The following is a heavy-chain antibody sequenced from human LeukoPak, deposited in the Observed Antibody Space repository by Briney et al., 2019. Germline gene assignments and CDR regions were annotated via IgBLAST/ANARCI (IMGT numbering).Heavy chain of an antibody. Sequence: SETLSLTCAVYGGSFSGNYWNWIRQSPGKGLEWVGEINYGGSTHYNPSLKSRVSISLDTSKSQFSLRVTSVTAADTAIYYCARGGQYMSASWYRSVYYHFDVWAKGTTVIVSS. CDR3: ARGGQYMSASWYRSVYYHFDV. J-gene: IGHJ6*03. V-gene: IGHV4-34*01. CDR1: GGSFSGNY. D-gene: IGHD6-13*01. CDR2: INYGGST.